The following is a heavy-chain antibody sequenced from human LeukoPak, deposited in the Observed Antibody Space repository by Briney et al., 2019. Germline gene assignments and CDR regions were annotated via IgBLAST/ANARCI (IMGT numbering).Heavy chain of an antibody. J-gene: IGHJ2*01. D-gene: IGHD3-10*01. CDR2: IVVGSGNT. CDR3: AAPYYYGSGSPMNTRSWYFDL. CDR1: GFTFTSSA. V-gene: IGHV1-58*01. Sequence: EASAKVSCKASGFTFTSSAVQWVRQARGQRLEWIGWIVVGSGNTNYAQKFQERVTITRDMSTSTAYMELSSLRSEDTAVYHCAAPYYYGSGSPMNTRSWYFDLWGRGTLVTVSS.